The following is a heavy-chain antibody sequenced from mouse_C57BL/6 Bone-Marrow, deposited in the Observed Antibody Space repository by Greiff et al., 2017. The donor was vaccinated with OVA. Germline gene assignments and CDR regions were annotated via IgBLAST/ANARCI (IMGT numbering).Heavy chain of an antibody. CDR3: TRSSGYGSSPPWFAY. CDR2: IYPETVGT. D-gene: IGHD1-1*01. J-gene: IGHJ3*01. CDR1: FYTFTSYY. Sequence: SFTLSFHSSFYTFTSYYIHFFKHPPFHFLEWIVSIYPETVGTAYNQKFKGKAILTADKSSSTAYMELRSLTSEDSAVYYCTRSSGYGSSPPWFAYWGQGTLVTVSA. V-gene: IGHV1-15*01.